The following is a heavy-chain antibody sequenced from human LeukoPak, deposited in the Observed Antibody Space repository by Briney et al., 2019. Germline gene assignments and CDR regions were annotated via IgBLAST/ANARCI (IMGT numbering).Heavy chain of an antibody. CDR3: ARQGXXDXRSLDY. Sequence: PSETLSLTCTVSGGSISSYYWSWIRQPPGKGLEWIGYIYXSGSTNYNPSLKSRVTISVDTSKNQFSLKLSSVTAADTAVYYCARQGXXDXRSLDYWGQGTLVTVSS. D-gene: IGHD2-21*01. V-gene: IGHV4-59*08. J-gene: IGHJ4*02. CDR2: IYXSGST. CDR1: GGSISSYY.